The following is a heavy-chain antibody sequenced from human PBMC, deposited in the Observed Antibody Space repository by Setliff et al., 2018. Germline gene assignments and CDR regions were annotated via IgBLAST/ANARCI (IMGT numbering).Heavy chain of an antibody. Sequence: PGESLKISCEGSGYSFSTFWIGWVRQTPGKGLEWMGMIYPAESDIRYSPSFQGQVTISADRSTNTAYLQWSSLKASDTAFYFCARAAMVRASIPYSYYMDVWGKGTTVTVSS. J-gene: IGHJ6*03. CDR3: ARAAMVRASIPYSYYMDV. CDR2: IYPAESDI. V-gene: IGHV5-51*01. CDR1: GYSFSTFW. D-gene: IGHD3-10*01.